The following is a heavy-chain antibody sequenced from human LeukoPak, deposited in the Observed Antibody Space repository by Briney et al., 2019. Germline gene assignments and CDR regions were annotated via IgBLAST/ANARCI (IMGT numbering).Heavy chain of an antibody. J-gene: IGHJ6*03. CDR3: ARGLRGYETQDYYYMDV. Sequence: GASVKVSCKASGGTFSSYAISWVRQAPGQGLEWMGGIIPIFGTANYAQKFQGRVTITTDESTSTAYMELSSLRSEDTAVYYCARGLRGYETQDYYYMDVWGKGTTVTVSS. CDR2: IIPIFGTA. D-gene: IGHD3-10*01. V-gene: IGHV1-69*05. CDR1: GGTFSSYA.